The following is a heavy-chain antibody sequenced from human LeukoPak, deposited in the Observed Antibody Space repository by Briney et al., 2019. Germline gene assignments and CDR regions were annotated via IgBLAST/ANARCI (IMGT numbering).Heavy chain of an antibody. CDR3: ARGGYSYGPHFDY. D-gene: IGHD5-18*01. CDR2: INPNAGTT. J-gene: IGHJ4*02. CDR1: GYTFTSYF. V-gene: IGHV1-46*01. Sequence: ASVKVSCKASGYTFTSYFVHWVRQAPGQGLEWMGIINPNAGTTIYAQKFQGRVTMTRDMSTSTVYMELSSLRSEDTAVYYCARGGYSYGPHFDYWGQGTLVTVSS.